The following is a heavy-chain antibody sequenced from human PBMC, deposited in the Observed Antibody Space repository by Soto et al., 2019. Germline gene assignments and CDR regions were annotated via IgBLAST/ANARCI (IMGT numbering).Heavy chain of an antibody. CDR1: GDSVSSNSAA. Sequence: PSQTLSLTCAISGDSVSSNSAAWNWIRQSPTRGLEWLGMTYYSSKWYNDYAVSVKSRITINPDTSKNQFSLQLNSVTPEDTAVYYCASSTSIRFLEWLLPRDAFDIWGQGTMVTVS. D-gene: IGHD3-3*01. CDR2: TYYSSKWYN. V-gene: IGHV6-1*01. CDR3: ASSTSIRFLEWLLPRDAFDI. J-gene: IGHJ3*02.